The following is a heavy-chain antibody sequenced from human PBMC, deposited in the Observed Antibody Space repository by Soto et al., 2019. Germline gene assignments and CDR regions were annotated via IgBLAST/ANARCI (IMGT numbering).Heavy chain of an antibody. J-gene: IGHJ4*02. V-gene: IGHV4-34*01. Sequence: SETLSLTCAVYGGSFSGYYWSWIRQPPGKGLEWIGEINHSGSTNYNPSLKSRVTISVDTSKNQFSLKLSSVTAADTAVYYCARGAQLATQYYFDYWGQGTLVTVSS. CDR1: GGSFSGYY. CDR2: INHSGST. D-gene: IGHD6-6*01. CDR3: ARGAQLATQYYFDY.